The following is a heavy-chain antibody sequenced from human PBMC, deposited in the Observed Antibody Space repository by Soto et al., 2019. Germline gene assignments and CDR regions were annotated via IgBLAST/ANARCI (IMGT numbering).Heavy chain of an antibody. D-gene: IGHD2-2*01. CDR2: ISGSGAGT. V-gene: IGHV3-23*01. J-gene: IGHJ5*02. CDR3: AKDASPAAMYWFDP. Sequence: EVQLLESGGGLVQPGGSLRLSCAASAFTFSSYAMSWVRQAPGKGLEWVSAISGSGAGTYYADSVKGRFTISRDNSKNTLYLQMDRLRAEDTAVYYCAKDASPAAMYWFDPWGQGTLVTVSS. CDR1: AFTFSSYA.